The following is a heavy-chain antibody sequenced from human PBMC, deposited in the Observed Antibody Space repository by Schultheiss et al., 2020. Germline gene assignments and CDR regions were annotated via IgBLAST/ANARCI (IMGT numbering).Heavy chain of an antibody. CDR1: GYTFTSYG. V-gene: IGHV1-2*02. J-gene: IGHJ6*03. Sequence: ASVKVSCKASGYTFTSYGISWVRQAPGQGLEWMGWINPNSGGTSYAQKFQGRVTMTRDTSISTAYMELSRLRSDDTAVYYCAREWDYYYYMDVWGKGTTVTVSS. CDR2: INPNSGGT. D-gene: IGHD1-26*01. CDR3: AREWDYYYYMDV.